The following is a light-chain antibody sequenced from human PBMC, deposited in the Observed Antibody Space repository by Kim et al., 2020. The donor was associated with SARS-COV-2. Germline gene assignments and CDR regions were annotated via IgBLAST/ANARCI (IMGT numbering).Light chain of an antibody. J-gene: IGLJ3*02. CDR3: QVWDSTTAV. V-gene: IGLV3-9*01. CDR2: RDR. Sequence: SYELTQPLSLSVALGQTARITCEGNNIGNKNVYWYQQKPGQAPVLVIYRDRNRPSGIPERFSGSNSGNTATLTISGAQVGDEAGYYCQVWDSTTAVFGGGTQLTVL. CDR1: NIGNKN.